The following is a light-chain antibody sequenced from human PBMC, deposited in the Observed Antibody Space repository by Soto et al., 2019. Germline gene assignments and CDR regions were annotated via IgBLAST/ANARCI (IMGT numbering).Light chain of an antibody. CDR2: DVT. Sequence: LTQPLSVSGSPGQSVTVSCTETGRDGAVYSYVFWVQQHPGKPPQLLIYDVTKRPSGVPDRFSGSKSGNTAALTIPRLQAEDEADYFCSLSAGSYTWIFGSGPKVTVL. CDR3: SLSAGSYTWI. CDR1: GRDGAVYSY. V-gene: IGLV2-11*01. J-gene: IGLJ1*01.